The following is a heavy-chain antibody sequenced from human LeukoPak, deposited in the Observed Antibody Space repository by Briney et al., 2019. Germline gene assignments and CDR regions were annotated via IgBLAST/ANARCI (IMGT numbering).Heavy chain of an antibody. CDR2: IYYSGST. V-gene: IGHV4-59*01. CDR1: GCSISSYY. D-gene: IGHD1-1*01. Sequence: SETLSLTCTVSGCSISSYYWSWIRQPPGKGLEWIGYIYYSGSTNYNPSLKSRVTISVDTSKNQFSLKLSSVTAADTAVYFCARGRVSSSTWYSTYYYYFYMDVWGKGTTVTVSS. J-gene: IGHJ6*03. CDR3: ARGRVSSSTWYSTYYYYFYMDV.